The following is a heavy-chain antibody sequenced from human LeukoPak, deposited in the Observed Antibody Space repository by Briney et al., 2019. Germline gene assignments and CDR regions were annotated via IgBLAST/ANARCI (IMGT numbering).Heavy chain of an antibody. CDR2: INWNGGST. D-gene: IGHD3-10*01. J-gene: IGHJ4*02. V-gene: IGHV3-20*04. Sequence: GGSLRLSCAASGFTFDDYGMSWVRQAPGKGLEWVSGINWNGGSTGYADSVKGRFTISRDNSKNTLYLQMNSLRAEDTAVYYCVKTYCSITRCSPGFDSWGQGTLVTVSS. CDR1: GFTFDDYG. CDR3: VKTYCSITRCSPGFDS.